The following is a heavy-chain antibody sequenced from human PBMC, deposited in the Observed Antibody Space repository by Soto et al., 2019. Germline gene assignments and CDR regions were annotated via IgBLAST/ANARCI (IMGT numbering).Heavy chain of an antibody. CDR2: ISGSGGST. J-gene: IGHJ5*02. D-gene: IGHD6-19*01. CDR3: ASHGYGSGWWKFDP. CDR1: GFTFSSYA. V-gene: IGHV3-23*01. Sequence: PGGSLRLSCAASGFTFSSYAMSWVRQAPGKGLEWVSAISGSGGSTYYADSVKGRFTISRDNFKNTLYLQMNSLRAEDTAVYYCASHGYGSGWWKFDPWGQGTLVTVSS.